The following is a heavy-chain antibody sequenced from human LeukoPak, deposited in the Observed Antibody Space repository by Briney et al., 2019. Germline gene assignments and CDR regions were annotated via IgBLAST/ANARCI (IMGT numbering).Heavy chain of an antibody. V-gene: IGHV1-18*01. Sequence: GASVKVSCKASGYTFTSYGISWVRQAPGQGLEWMGWISAYNGNTNYAQKLQGRVTMTTDTSTSTAYMELRSLRSDDTAVYYCARDTMARGGHYYGMDVWGQGTTVTVSS. CDR3: ARDTMARGGHYYGMDV. J-gene: IGHJ6*02. CDR2: ISAYNGNT. D-gene: IGHD3-10*01. CDR1: GYTFTSYG.